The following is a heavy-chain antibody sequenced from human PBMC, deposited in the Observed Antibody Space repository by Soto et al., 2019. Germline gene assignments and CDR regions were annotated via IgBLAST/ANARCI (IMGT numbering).Heavy chain of an antibody. J-gene: IGHJ6*02. CDR3: ARGARYWYYGSGSYYKSAYYYYGMDV. V-gene: IGHV4-59*07. D-gene: IGHD3-10*01. CDR2: IYYSGST. Sequence: SDTVSRTCTDFGGSISSYYWSWIREPPGKGLESIGYIYYSGSTNYNPSLKSRVTISVDTSKNQFSLKLSSVTAADTAVYYCARGARYWYYGSGSYYKSAYYYYGMDVWGQGTTVTVSS. CDR1: GGSISSYY.